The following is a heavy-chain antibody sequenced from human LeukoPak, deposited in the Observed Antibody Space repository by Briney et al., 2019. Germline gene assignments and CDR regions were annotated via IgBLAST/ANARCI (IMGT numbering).Heavy chain of an antibody. CDR1: GFTFSNYW. Sequence: AGGSLRLPCAASGFTFSNYWMSWVRQAPGKGLEWVAHINNDGSETYYVDSVKGRFTISRDNAKNSLYLQMNSLRVEDTAVYYCARDKVTYWGQGTLVTVSS. CDR3: ARDKVTY. V-gene: IGHV3-7*01. J-gene: IGHJ4*02. CDR2: INNDGSET.